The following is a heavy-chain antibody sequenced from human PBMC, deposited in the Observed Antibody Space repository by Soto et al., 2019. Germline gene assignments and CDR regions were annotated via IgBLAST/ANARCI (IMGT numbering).Heavy chain of an antibody. D-gene: IGHD6-25*01. J-gene: IGHJ4*02. V-gene: IGHV3-30*18. CDR1: GFTLSSYG. CDR3: AKDLHSNGWAAYSFDY. Sequence: PGGSLRLSCAASGFTLSSYGMHWVRQAPGKGLEWVAVISYDGSDKYYADSVKDRFTISRDNTKNTLYLQMNSLRAEDTDVYYCAKDLHSNGWAAYSFDYWGQGTLVTVSS. CDR2: ISYDGSDK.